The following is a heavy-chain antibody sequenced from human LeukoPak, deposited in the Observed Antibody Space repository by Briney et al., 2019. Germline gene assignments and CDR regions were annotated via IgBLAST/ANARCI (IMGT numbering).Heavy chain of an antibody. Sequence: GESPKISCKGSGYIFTTYWIAWVRQMPGKGLEWMGIIHPRDPDIRYSPPLQGQVTISADKSISTAYLQWSSLKASDTAMYYCARLPMVRAHFDYWGQGTLVTVSS. CDR3: ARLPMVRAHFDY. J-gene: IGHJ4*02. CDR2: IHPRDPDI. CDR1: GYIFTTYW. D-gene: IGHD3-10*01. V-gene: IGHV5-51*01.